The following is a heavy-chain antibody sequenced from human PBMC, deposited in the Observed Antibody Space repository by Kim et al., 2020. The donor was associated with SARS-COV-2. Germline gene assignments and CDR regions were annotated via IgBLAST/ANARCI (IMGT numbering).Heavy chain of an antibody. CDR2: ISGSSSYI. Sequence: GGSLRLSCAASGFTFSNYNINWVRQAPGKGLEWVSSISGSSSYIYYADSVKGRFTISRDNAKNSLYLQMNSLRAEDTAVYYCAREWQHYYDSSGYPDYWGQGTLVTVSS. D-gene: IGHD3-22*01. J-gene: IGHJ4*02. CDR1: GFTFSNYN. CDR3: AREWQHYYDSSGYPDY. V-gene: IGHV3-21*01.